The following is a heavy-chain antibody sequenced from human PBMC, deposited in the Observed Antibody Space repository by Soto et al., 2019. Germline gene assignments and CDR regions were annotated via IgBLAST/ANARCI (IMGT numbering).Heavy chain of an antibody. CDR2: IRSKAYGGTT. Sequence: GGSLRLSCTASGFTFGDYAMSWFRQAPGKGLEWVGLIRSKAYGGTTEYAASVKGRFTISRDDSKSIAYLQMNSLKTEDTAVYYCTRDHSSGWDILDAFDIWGQGTMVTVSS. J-gene: IGHJ3*02. V-gene: IGHV3-49*03. D-gene: IGHD6-19*01. CDR1: GFTFGDYA. CDR3: TRDHSSGWDILDAFDI.